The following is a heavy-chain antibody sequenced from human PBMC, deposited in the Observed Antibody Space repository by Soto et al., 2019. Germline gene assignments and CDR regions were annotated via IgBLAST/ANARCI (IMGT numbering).Heavy chain of an antibody. V-gene: IGHV1-69*13. CDR2: IIPIFGTA. Sequence: GASVKVSCKASGCTFSSYAISWVRQAPGQGLEWMGGIIPIFGTANYAQKFQGRVTITADESTSTAHMELSSLRSEDTAVYYCASKRGYSYGTGKGAFDYWGQGTLVPVSS. CDR3: ASKRGYSYGTGKGAFDY. J-gene: IGHJ4*02. CDR1: GCTFSSYA. D-gene: IGHD5-18*01.